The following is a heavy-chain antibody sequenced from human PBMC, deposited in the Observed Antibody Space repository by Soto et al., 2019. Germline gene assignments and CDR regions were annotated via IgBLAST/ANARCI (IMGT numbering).Heavy chain of an antibody. CDR2: IYYSGST. CDR3: ARSVWNTFDY. V-gene: IGHV4-59*08. D-gene: IGHD1-1*01. J-gene: IGHJ4*02. Sequence: QVRLQESGPGLVKPSETLSLTCTVSGGSISSYYWSWIRQPPGKGLEWIGYIYYSGSTNYNPSLKSRVTISVDTSKNQFSLKLSSVTAADTAVYYCARSVWNTFDYWGQGTLVTVSS. CDR1: GGSISSYY.